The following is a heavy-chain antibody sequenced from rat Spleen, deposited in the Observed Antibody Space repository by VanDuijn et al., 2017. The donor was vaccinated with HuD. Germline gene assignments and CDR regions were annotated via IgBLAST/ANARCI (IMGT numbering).Heavy chain of an antibody. D-gene: IGHD1-12*02. V-gene: IGHV5-29*01. CDR1: GFTFSNYG. CDR3: ASLDGTYYYFDY. CDR2: ISYDGSST. J-gene: IGHJ2*01. Sequence: EVQLVESGGGLVQPGRSLKLSCAASGFTFSNYGMAWVRQAPTKGLEWVATISYDGSSTYYRDSVKGRFTISRDNAKNTQYLQMDSLRSEDTATYYCASLDGTYYYFDYWGQGVMVTVSS.